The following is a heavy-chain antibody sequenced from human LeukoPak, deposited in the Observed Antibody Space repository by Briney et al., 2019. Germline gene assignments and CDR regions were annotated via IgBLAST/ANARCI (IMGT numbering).Heavy chain of an antibody. V-gene: IGHV5-51*01. CDR2: IDPGDPET. CDR3: ARPGLAKFDFDC. CDR1: GYSFTTFW. Sequence: GESLKLSCKGSGYSFTTFWVGWVPQMLGKGLEYKGTIDPGDPETRYSPTFRGRVTISADKSISPSYLQWSSLKASATAMYYCARPGLAKFDFDCWGQGTLVTVPS. J-gene: IGHJ4*02. D-gene: IGHD3-16*01.